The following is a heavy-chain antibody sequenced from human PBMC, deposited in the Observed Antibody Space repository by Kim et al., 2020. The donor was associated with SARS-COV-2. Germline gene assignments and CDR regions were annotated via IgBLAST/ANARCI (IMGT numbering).Heavy chain of an antibody. Sequence: SETLSLTCAVYGGSFSGYYWSWIRQPPGKGLEWIGEINHSGSTNYNPSLKSRVTISVDTSKNQFSLKLSSVTAADTAVYYCARGGLKTTDPSFGYWGQGTLVTVSS. V-gene: IGHV4-34*01. CDR1: GGSFSGYY. CDR2: INHSGST. CDR3: ARGGLKTTDPSFGY. D-gene: IGHD2-8*01. J-gene: IGHJ4*02.